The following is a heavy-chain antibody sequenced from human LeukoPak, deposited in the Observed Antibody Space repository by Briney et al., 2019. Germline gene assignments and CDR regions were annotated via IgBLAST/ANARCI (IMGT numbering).Heavy chain of an antibody. J-gene: IGHJ6*02. Sequence: SQTLSLTCTVSGGSISSGDYYWSWIRQPPGKGLEWIGYIYYSGSTYYNPSLKSRVTISVDTSKNQFSLKLSSVTAADTAVYYCARDRITCGGDCYSVFDYYYGMDVWGQGTTVTVSS. CDR1: GGSISSGDYY. CDR2: IYYSGST. D-gene: IGHD2-21*02. CDR3: ARDRITCGGDCYSVFDYYYGMDV. V-gene: IGHV4-30-4*01.